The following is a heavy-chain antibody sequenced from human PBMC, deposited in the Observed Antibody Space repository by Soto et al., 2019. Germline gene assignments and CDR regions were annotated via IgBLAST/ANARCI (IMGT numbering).Heavy chain of an antibody. D-gene: IGHD5-12*01. CDR1: GGSISNYY. V-gene: IGHV4-59*01. CDR2: IYYSGST. Sequence: SETMSLTCTVAGGSISNYYWRWIRQPPGKGLEWIGYIYYSGSTNYNPSLKSRVTISVDTSKNQFSLKLSSVTAADTAVYYCARSGASGYDYPEDYYYYYYMDVWGKGTTVTVSS. CDR3: ARSGASGYDYPEDYYYYYYMDV. J-gene: IGHJ6*03.